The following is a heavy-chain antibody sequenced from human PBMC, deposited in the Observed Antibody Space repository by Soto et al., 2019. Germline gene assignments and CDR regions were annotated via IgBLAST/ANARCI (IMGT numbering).Heavy chain of an antibody. CDR3: AGPRCFGLVVWFDP. CDR2: ISGSGGST. CDR1: GFSFSGYA. V-gene: IGHV3-23*01. J-gene: IGHJ5*02. Sequence: EVQLLESGGGLVQPGGSLRLSCAASGFSFSGYAMTWVRQAPGKGLEWVSGISGSGGSTHYADSVKGRFTISRDNSKDTVYLPINSLRAEATAVYYCAGPRCFGLVVWFDPWGQGILVTVSS. D-gene: IGHD2-8*02.